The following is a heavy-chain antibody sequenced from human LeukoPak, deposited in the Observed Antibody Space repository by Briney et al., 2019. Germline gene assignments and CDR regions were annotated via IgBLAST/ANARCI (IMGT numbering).Heavy chain of an antibody. J-gene: IGHJ4*02. CDR3: ARDRTYYDILTGLDY. D-gene: IGHD3-9*01. CDR2: ISSSSSYI. Sequence: XXPXXXXEXVXSISSSSSYIYYADSVKGRFTISRDNAKNSLYLQMNSLRAEDTAVYYCARDRTYYDILTGLDYWGQGTLVTVSS. V-gene: IGHV3-21*01.